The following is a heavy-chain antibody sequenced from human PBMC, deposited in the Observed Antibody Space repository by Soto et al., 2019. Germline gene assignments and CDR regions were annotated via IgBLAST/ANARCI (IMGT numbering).Heavy chain of an antibody. CDR2: INHSGGT. V-gene: IGHV4-34*01. CDR1: GGSFSGYS. D-gene: IGHD1-26*01. J-gene: IGHJ4*02. CDR3: ARLRWEQPWVFDY. Sequence: PSGTLSLTCAVYGGSFSGYSWSWIRQPPVKGLEWIGEINHSGGTNYNPSLKSRVTISVDTSKNQFSLNLSSVTAADTAVFYCARLRWEQPWVFDYWGRGTLVTVSS.